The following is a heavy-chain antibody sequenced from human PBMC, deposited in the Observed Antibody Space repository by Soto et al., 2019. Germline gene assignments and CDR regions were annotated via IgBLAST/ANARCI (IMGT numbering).Heavy chain of an antibody. CDR2: IHYSGGT. D-gene: IGHD3-10*01. V-gene: IGHV4-39*02. Sequence: PSETLSLTCTVSGGPSGSINYYWGWIRQPPGKELEWIAPIHYSGGTYYNPSLKSRATLSADTSKNQFSLRAEDTAVYYCARDRSIYGSGSPLDYWGQGTLVTVSS. J-gene: IGHJ4*02. CDR1: GGPSGSINYY. CDR3: ARDRSIYGSGSPLDY.